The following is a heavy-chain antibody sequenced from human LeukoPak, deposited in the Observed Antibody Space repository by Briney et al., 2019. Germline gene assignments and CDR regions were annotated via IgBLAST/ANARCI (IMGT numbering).Heavy chain of an antibody. CDR3: ARDERGAAGGSTYYFDS. CDR2: ISGYNCNT. J-gene: IGHJ4*02. Sequence: ASVKVSCKASGYTFTSCCVMWVRQAPAQGLEWMGWISGYNCNTNFAPKLQGRVTLTTDTSTSTAYMELRSLRSDDAAVYYCARDERGAAGGSTYYFDSWGQGTLVTVSS. CDR1: GYTFTSCC. V-gene: IGHV1-18*01. D-gene: IGHD6-13*01.